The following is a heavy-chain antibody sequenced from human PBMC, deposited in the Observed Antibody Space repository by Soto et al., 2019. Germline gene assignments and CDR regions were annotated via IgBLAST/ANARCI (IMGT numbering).Heavy chain of an antibody. CDR1: GGSISSSNW. V-gene: IGHV4-4*02. J-gene: IGHJ6*02. CDR3: ARPGGSGSYYQYYYGMDV. Sequence: PSETLSLTCAVSGGSISSSNWWSWVRQPPGKGLEWIGEIYHSGSTNYNPSLKSRVTISVDKSKNQFSLKLSSVTAADTAVYYCARPGGSGSYYQYYYGMDVWGQGTTVTVSS. D-gene: IGHD3-10*01. CDR2: IYHSGST.